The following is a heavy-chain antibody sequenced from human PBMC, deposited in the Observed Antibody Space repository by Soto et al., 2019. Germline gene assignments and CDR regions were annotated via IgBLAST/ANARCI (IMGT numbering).Heavy chain of an antibody. V-gene: IGHV1-3*01. CDR3: ARSMVVVAALDY. CDR1: GYTFTSYA. J-gene: IGHJ4*02. CDR2: INAGNGNT. D-gene: IGHD2-21*01. Sequence: ASVKVSCKASGYTFTSYAMHWVRQAPGQRLEWMGWINAGNGNTKYSQKFQGRVTITRDTSASTAYMELSSLRSEDTAVYYCARSMVVVAALDYWGQGTGVTVSS.